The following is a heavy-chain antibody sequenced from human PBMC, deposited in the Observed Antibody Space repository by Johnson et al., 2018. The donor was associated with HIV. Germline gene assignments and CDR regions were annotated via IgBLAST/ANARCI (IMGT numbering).Heavy chain of an antibody. CDR2: MGTAGDT. J-gene: IGHJ3*02. V-gene: IGHV3-13*01. D-gene: IGHD3-10*01. CDR3: TTTEMVRGVSSYAFDI. CDR1: GFTFSSYG. Sequence: VQLVESGGGVVQPGRSLRLSCAASGFTFSSYGMHWVRQAPGKGLEWVSAMGTAGDTYYPGSVKGRFTISRENAKNSLYLQMNSLRAGDTAVYYCTTTEMVRGVSSYAFDIWGQGTMVTVSS.